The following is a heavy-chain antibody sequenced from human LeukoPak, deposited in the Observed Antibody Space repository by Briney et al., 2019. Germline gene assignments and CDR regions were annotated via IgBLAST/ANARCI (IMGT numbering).Heavy chain of an antibody. CDR3: ARGGVEMATRDGVAFDI. Sequence: SVKVSCKASGYTFTGYYMHWVRQAPGQGLEWMGRIILIFGTANYAQKFQGRVTITTDESTSTAYMELSSLRSEDTAVYYCARGGVEMATRDGVAFDIWGQGTMVTVSS. V-gene: IGHV1-69*05. J-gene: IGHJ3*02. CDR1: GYTFTGYY. CDR2: IILIFGTA. D-gene: IGHD5-24*01.